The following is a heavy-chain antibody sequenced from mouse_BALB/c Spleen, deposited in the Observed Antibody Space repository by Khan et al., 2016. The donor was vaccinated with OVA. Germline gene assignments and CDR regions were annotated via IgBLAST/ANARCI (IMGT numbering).Heavy chain of an antibody. J-gene: IGHJ4*01. CDR3: ARGMGLLRGAMDY. CDR1: GYTFTTYV. Sequence: VQLQQPGPELVKPGASVKMSCKASGYTFTTYVIHWVKQKPGQGLEWFGYINPYNDDTKYNEKFKGKATLTSDKSSTTAYMEFSSLTAEDSAFYYCARGMGLLRGAMDYWGQGTSVTVSS. CDR2: INPYNDDT. V-gene: IGHV1S136*01. D-gene: IGHD2-3*01.